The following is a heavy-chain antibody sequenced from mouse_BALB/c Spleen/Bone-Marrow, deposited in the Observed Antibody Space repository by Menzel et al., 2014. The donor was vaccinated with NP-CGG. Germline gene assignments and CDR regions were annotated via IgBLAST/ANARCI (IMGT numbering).Heavy chain of an antibody. Sequence: EVQLQQSGGGLVQPGRSLKLSCAASGFDFSGFWMGWVRQAPGKGLEWIGEINPDSSTINYTPSLKDRFIISRDNAKNTLYLQMSKVRSEDTALYYCGRLGYYGGFAHWGQGTLVTVSA. CDR3: GRLGYYGGFAH. D-gene: IGHD1-1*01. CDR2: INPDSSTI. V-gene: IGHV4-1*02. CDR1: GFDFSGFW. J-gene: IGHJ3*01.